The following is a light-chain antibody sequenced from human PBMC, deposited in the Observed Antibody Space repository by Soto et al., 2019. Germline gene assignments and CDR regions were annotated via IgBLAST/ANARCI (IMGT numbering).Light chain of an antibody. Sequence: DIQMTQSPPSLSAFVGDRVTITCRASQGINTWIAWYQQKPEKAPTSLIYDASSLESGVPSRFSGSGSGTDFTLTISSLQPEDVATYYCQQYSTYPLTFGGGTKVDIK. CDR3: QQYSTYPLT. J-gene: IGKJ4*01. CDR1: QGINTW. CDR2: DAS. V-gene: IGKV1D-16*01.